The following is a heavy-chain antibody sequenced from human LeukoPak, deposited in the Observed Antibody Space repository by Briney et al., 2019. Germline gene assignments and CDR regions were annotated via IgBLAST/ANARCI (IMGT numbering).Heavy chain of an antibody. CDR2: IGGSGSTI. J-gene: IGHJ3*02. CDR1: GFTFSSYE. V-gene: IGHV3-48*03. D-gene: IGHD1-1*01. CDR3: ARDYLVGGTDAFDI. Sequence: PGGSLRLSCAASGFTFSSYEMNWVRQAPGKGLEWVSYIGGSGSTIYYADSVKGRFTISRDNAKNSLYLQMNRLRGEDTAVYYCARDYLVGGTDAFDIWGQGTMVTASS.